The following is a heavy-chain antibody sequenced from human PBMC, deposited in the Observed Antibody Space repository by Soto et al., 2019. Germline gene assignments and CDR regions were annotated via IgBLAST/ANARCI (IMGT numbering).Heavy chain of an antibody. D-gene: IGHD2-15*01. Sequence: SLTLRLTGTVSGGTISSYYWSCIRQPPGKGLEWIGYIYYSGSTNYNPSLKSRVTISVDTSKIQFSLKLSSVTAAVTAVYYCARGQVVAAQHWGQGTLVTGPS. CDR1: GGTISSYY. CDR2: IYYSGST. CDR3: ARGQVVAAQH. J-gene: IGHJ4*02. V-gene: IGHV4-59*12.